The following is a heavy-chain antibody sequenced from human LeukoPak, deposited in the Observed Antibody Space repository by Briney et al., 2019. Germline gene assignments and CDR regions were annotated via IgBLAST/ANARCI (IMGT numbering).Heavy chain of an antibody. D-gene: IGHD2-2*01. J-gene: IGHJ5*02. CDR2: IIPIFGTA. CDR1: GGTFSSYA. Sequence: ASVKVSCKASGGTFSSYAISWVRQAPGQGLEWMGGIIPIFGTANYAQKFQGRVTITTDESTSTAYMGLSSLRSEDTAVYYCARGGGCSSTSCYRHWFDPWGQGTLVTVSS. V-gene: IGHV1-69*05. CDR3: ARGGGCSSTSCYRHWFDP.